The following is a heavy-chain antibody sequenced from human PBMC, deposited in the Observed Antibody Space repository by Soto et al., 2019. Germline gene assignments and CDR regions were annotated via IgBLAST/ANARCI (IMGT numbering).Heavy chain of an antibody. CDR2: ISGCGGST. V-gene: IGHV3-23*01. Sequence: GGSLRLSCAASGFTFSSYAMSWVRQAPGKGLEWVSAISGCGGSTYYADSVKGRFTISRDNSKNTLYLQMNSLRAEDTAVYYCAKSHPPGYGYSGDVWGQGTTVTVSS. CDR1: GFTFSSYA. CDR3: AKSHPPGYGYSGDV. D-gene: IGHD5-18*01. J-gene: IGHJ6*02.